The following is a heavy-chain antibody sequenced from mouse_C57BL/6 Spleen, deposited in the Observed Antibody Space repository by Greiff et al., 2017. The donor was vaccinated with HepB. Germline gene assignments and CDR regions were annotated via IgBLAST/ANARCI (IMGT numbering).Heavy chain of an antibody. J-gene: IGHJ2*01. CDR3: AREGDGYHYFDY. V-gene: IGHV1-55*01. CDR1: GYTFTSYW. D-gene: IGHD2-3*01. Sequence: QVQLQQPGAELVKPGASVKMSCKASGYTFTSYWITWVKQRPRQGLEWIGDIYPGSGSTNYNEKFKSKATLTVDTSSSTAYMQLSSLTSEDSAVYYCAREGDGYHYFDYWGQGTTLTVSS. CDR2: IYPGSGST.